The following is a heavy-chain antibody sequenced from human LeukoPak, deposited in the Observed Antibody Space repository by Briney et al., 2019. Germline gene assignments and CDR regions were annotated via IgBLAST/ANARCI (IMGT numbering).Heavy chain of an antibody. CDR3: ARSMVRGPFDY. Sequence: SETLSLTCTVSGDSISSYYWSWVRQPAGKGLEWIGRMHISGITNYNPSLKSRVTMSVDTSKNQFSLKLRSVTAADTAVYYCARSMVRGPFDYWGQGTLVTVSS. CDR2: MHISGIT. J-gene: IGHJ4*02. D-gene: IGHD3-10*01. V-gene: IGHV4-4*07. CDR1: GDSISSYY.